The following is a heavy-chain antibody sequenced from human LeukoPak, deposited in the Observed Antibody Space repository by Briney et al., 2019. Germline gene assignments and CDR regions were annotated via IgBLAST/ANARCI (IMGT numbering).Heavy chain of an antibody. D-gene: IGHD2-2*01. CDR3: AKGPLRGTAAAIDY. CDR1: GFIFNNYG. J-gene: IGHJ4*02. V-gene: IGHV3-30*18. CDR2: ISYDGRNK. Sequence: GGSLRLSCAASGFIFNNYGMHWVRQAPGKGLEWVAVISYDGRNKHYPDSVKGRFTISRDISTDTLWLQMDSLRTEDTAVYYCAKGPLRGTAAAIDYWGQGTLVTVSS.